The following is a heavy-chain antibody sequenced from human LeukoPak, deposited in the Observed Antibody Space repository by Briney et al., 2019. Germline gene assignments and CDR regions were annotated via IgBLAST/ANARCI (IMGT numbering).Heavy chain of an antibody. V-gene: IGHV3-30-3*01. D-gene: IGHD1-26*01. Sequence: GGSLRLSCAASGFTFSSYAMHWVRQAPGKGLEWVAVISYDGSNKYYADSVKGRFTISRDNSKNTLYLQMNSLRAEDTAVYYCAREGVVGALTNWFDRWGQGTLVTVSS. J-gene: IGHJ5*02. CDR2: ISYDGSNK. CDR1: GFTFSSYA. CDR3: AREGVVGALTNWFDR.